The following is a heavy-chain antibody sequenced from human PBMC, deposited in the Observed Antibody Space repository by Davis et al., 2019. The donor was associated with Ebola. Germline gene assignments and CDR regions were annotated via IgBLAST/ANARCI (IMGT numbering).Heavy chain of an antibody. D-gene: IGHD5-12*01. CDR3: ARAEDIVATIFDY. CDR2: IYYSGST. J-gene: IGHJ4*02. Sequence: PSETLSLTCTVSGGSISSGGYYWSWIRQHPGKGLEWIGYIYYSGSTYYNPSLKSRVTISVDTSKNQFSLKLSSVTAADTAVYYCARAEDIVATIFDYWGQGTLVTVSS. CDR1: GGSISSGGYY. V-gene: IGHV4-31*03.